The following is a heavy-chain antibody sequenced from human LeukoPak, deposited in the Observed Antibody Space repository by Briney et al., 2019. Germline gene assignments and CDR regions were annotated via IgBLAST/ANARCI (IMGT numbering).Heavy chain of an antibody. CDR3: ARSPGTLYDILTPWYFDY. CDR2: IYSGGST. Sequence: GGSLRLSCAASGFTVNSNYMSWVRQAPGKGLEWVSVIYSGGSTYYADSVKGRFTISRDNSKNTLYLHMNSLRAEDTAVYYCARSPGTLYDILTPWYFDYWGQGTLVTVSS. CDR1: GFTVNSNY. D-gene: IGHD3-9*01. V-gene: IGHV3-66*01. J-gene: IGHJ4*02.